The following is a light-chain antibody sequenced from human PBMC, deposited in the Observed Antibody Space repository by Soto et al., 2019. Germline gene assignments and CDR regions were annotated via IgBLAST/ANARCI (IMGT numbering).Light chain of an antibody. CDR3: QQYNEWPPWT. CDR2: GAS. CDR1: QSVSSN. V-gene: IGKV3-15*01. J-gene: IGKJ1*01. Sequence: EIVMTQSPATLSVSPGERATLSCRASQSVSSNLAWYQQKPGQAPRLLIYGASTRATGIPARFSGSGSGTEFTLTISSLQSEDFAVYYCQQYNEWPPWTLGPGTKVEIK.